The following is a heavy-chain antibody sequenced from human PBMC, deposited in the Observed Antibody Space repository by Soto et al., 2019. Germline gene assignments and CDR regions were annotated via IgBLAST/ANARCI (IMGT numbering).Heavy chain of an antibody. J-gene: IGHJ3*02. CDR1: GGSISSYY. CDR3: ARQWSNSGWIGYDI. CDR2: IYTSGST. D-gene: IGHD6-25*01. Sequence: TLSLTCTVSGGSISSYYCSWIRQPAGKGLEWIGRIYTSGSTNYNPSLKSRITINPDTSKNQVSLQVDSVTPEDTAVYYRARQWSNSGWIGYDIWGQGTMVTVSS. V-gene: IGHV4-4*07.